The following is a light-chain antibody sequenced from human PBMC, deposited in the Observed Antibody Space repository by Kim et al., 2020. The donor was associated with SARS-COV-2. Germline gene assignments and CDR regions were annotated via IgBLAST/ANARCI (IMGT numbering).Light chain of an antibody. J-gene: IGKJ5*01. CDR1: QSVSSY. CDR3: QQRSNWPLFT. CDR2: DAS. V-gene: IGKV3-11*01. Sequence: SPGERAPLSCRASQSVSSYLAWYQQKPGQAPRLLIYDASNRATGIPARFSGSGSGTDFTLTISSLEPEDFAVYYCQQRSNWPLFTFGQGTRLEIK.